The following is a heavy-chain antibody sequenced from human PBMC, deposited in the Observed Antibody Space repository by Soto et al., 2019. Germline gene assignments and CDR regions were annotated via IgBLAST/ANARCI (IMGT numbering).Heavy chain of an antibody. V-gene: IGHV3-30*18. CDR2: ISFDGSTK. CDR3: AKYQGGGGSSSDY. D-gene: IGHD3-16*01. J-gene: IGHJ4*02. CDR1: GFTFSTYG. Sequence: QVQLVESGGSVVQPGRSLRLSCAASGFTFSTYGMHWVRQAPGKGLEWVAVISFDGSTKNYGDSVKGRFTISRDNSKNTLYLQMNSLRAEDPAVYYCAKYQGGGGSSSDYWGQGTLVTVSS.